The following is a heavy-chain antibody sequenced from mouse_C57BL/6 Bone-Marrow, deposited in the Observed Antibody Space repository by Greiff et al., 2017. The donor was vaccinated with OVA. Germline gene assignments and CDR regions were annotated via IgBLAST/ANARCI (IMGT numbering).Heavy chain of an antibody. CDR3: AYYYYGSSPPYYAMDY. CDR1: GYAFSSSW. V-gene: IGHV1-82*01. J-gene: IGHJ4*01. D-gene: IGHD1-1*01. CDR2: IYPGDGDT. Sequence: QVQLQQSGPELVKPGASVKISCKASGYAFSSSWMNWVKQRPGKGLEWIGRIYPGDGDTNYNGKFKGKATLTADKSSSTAYMQLSSLTAEDSAVYFCAYYYYGSSPPYYAMDYWGQGTSVTVSS.